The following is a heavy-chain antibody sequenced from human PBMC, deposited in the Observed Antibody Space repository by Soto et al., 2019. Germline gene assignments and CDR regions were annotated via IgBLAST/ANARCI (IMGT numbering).Heavy chain of an antibody. Sequence: QVQLVQSGAEVKKPGSSVKVSCKASGGTFSSYAISWVRQSPGQGLEWMGGIIPIFGTANYAQKFQGRVTLTADESTSTAYRELSSLRSEDTAVYYCASNADYYASSDYYYYGMDVWGQGTTVTVSS. CDR2: IIPIFGTA. V-gene: IGHV1-69*01. J-gene: IGHJ6*02. CDR1: GGTFSSYA. D-gene: IGHD3-22*01. CDR3: ASNADYYASSDYYYYGMDV.